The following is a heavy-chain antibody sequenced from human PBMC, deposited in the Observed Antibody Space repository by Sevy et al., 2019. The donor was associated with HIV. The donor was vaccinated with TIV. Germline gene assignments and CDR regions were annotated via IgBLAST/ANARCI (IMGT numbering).Heavy chain of an antibody. Sequence: SETLSLTCTVSGGSIRSSSYYWGWIRQPPGKGLEWIGSFYSTGSTSHNPSLRSRVTISVDTSKNLFSLKLTSVIATDTAVYYCATPRATGWSEGTGGYFALWGRGTLVTVSS. D-gene: IGHD6-19*01. CDR2: FYSTGST. CDR3: ATPRATGWSEGTGGYFAL. J-gene: IGHJ2*01. CDR1: GGSIRSSSYY. V-gene: IGHV4-39*02.